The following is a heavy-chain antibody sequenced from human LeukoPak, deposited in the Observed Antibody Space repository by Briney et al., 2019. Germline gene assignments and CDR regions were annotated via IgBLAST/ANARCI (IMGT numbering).Heavy chain of an antibody. V-gene: IGHV5-51*01. J-gene: IGHJ3*02. CDR2: IYPGDSDT. CDR3: ARQVGIVAIGAFGI. CDR1: GYIFITYW. Sequence: GESLKISCKASGYIFITYWLGWLRQMPGKGLEWMGMIYPGDSDTRYSPSFQGQVTLSADKSISTAYLQWSSLKASDTAMYYCARQVGIVAIGAFGIWGQGTMVTVSS. D-gene: IGHD1-26*01.